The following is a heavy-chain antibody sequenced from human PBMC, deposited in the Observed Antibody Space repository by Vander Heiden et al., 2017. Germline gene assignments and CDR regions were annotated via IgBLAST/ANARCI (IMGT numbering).Heavy chain of an antibody. CDR1: GFNFGDYA. V-gene: IGHV3-9*01. J-gene: IGHJ6*02. Sequence: VPPGGAGGGVGRPGRALELLLSAPGFNFGDYAMHWVRQAPGKGLEWVSGINWNSGNIDYAASVKGRFTISRDNAKNSLYLQMNSLRAEDTALYYCAKGFCGGDSPCGMDVWGQETTVTVSS. CDR3: AKGFCGGDSPCGMDV. CDR2: INWNSGNI. D-gene: IGHD2-21*02.